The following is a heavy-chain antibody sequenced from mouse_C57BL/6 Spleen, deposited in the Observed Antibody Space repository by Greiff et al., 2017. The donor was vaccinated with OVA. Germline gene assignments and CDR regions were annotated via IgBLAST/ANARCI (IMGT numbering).Heavy chain of an antibody. Sequence: QVTLKVSGPGILQSSQTLSLTCSFSGFSLSTSGMGVSWIRQPSGKGLEWLAHIYWDDDKRYNPFLKSRLTISKATSRNHVFLKIASVDTAETATYYCARRSDSSGFDYFDDWGQGTTLTVAS. V-gene: IGHV8-12*01. CDR1: GFSLSTSGMG. D-gene: IGHD3-2*02. CDR3: ARRSDSSGFDYFDD. J-gene: IGHJ2*01. CDR2: IYWDDDK.